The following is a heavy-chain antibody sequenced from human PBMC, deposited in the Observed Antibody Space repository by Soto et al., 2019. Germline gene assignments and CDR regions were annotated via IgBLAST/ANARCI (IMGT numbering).Heavy chain of an antibody. CDR2: IFYSGTA. Sequence: LSLTCTVSGDSISSGNHYWSWIRQPPGKGLEWIGYIFYSGTAYYNPSLKSRLTISVDTSKNQFSLKLSSVTAADTAVYYCARTDYGTAYFDPRGQGALGTVSS. CDR1: GDSISSGNHY. J-gene: IGHJ5*02. V-gene: IGHV4-30-4*01. D-gene: IGHD3-10*01. CDR3: ARTDYGTAYFDP.